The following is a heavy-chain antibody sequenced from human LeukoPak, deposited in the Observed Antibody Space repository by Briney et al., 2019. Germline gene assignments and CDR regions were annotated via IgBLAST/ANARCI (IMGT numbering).Heavy chain of an antibody. Sequence: ASVNVSCKASGYIFTSYDMHRVRQATGPGLEWMGWMNPNSGNTGYGQTFQGRVTMTRNTSISTAYMELSSLRSEDTAVYYCARTDYYYNSSSYWGQGTLVTVSS. D-gene: IGHD3-22*01. CDR1: GYIFTSYD. CDR3: ARTDYYYNSSSY. V-gene: IGHV1-8*01. CDR2: MNPNSGNT. J-gene: IGHJ4*02.